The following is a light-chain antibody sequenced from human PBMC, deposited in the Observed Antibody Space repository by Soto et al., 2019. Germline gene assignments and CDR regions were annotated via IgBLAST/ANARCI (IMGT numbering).Light chain of an antibody. J-gene: IGKJ5*01. CDR3: QQRSTTIT. CDR2: DAS. V-gene: IGKV3-11*01. Sequence: EIVLTQSPATLSLSPGERATLSCRASQSVSSYLAWYQQKPGQAPRLLIYDASNRATGIPARFSGSGSGTDFTLTISSLEREDFAVYYCQQRSTTITFGQGTRLEIK. CDR1: QSVSSY.